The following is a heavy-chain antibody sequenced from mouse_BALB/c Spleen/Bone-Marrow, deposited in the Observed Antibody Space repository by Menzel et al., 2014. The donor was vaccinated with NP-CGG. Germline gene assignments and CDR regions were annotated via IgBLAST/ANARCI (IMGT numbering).Heavy chain of an antibody. J-gene: IGHJ2*01. CDR1: GYNIKDTY. D-gene: IGHD1-1*01. CDR3: ARFRLLRIRGLAY. Sequence: VQLQQPGAELVKPGASVKLSCTASGYNIKDTYMHWVKQRPEQGLEWIGRIDPANGNTKYDPKFQGKATITADTSSNTAYLQLCSLTTEDTSVYYGARFRLLRIRGLAYWGQGTTLTVSS. V-gene: IGHV14-3*02. CDR2: IDPANGNT.